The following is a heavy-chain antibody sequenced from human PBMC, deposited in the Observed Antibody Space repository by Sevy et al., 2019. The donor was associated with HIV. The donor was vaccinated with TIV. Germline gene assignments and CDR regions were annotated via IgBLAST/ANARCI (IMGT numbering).Heavy chain of an antibody. CDR2: ISGSGGST. Sequence: GGSLRLSCAASGFTFSSYAMSWVRQAPGKGLEWISAISGSGGSTYYADSVKGRFTISRDNSKNTLYLQMNSLRAEDTAAYYCAKLRTWELLEYFDYWGQGTLVTVSS. V-gene: IGHV3-23*01. CDR1: GFTFSSYA. CDR3: AKLRTWELLEYFDY. J-gene: IGHJ4*02. D-gene: IGHD1-26*01.